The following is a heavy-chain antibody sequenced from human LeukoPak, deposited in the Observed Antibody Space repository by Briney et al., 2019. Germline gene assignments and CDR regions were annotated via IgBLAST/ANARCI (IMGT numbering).Heavy chain of an antibody. CDR2: MNPKSGNT. CDR3: ARINGLPDY. CDR1: GYTFTSYD. Sequence: ASVKVSCKASGYTFTSYDINWVRQATGQGLEWKGWMNPKSGNTGYAQKFQGKVTMTRDTSISTAYMEVSSLTFEDTAIYYCARINGLPDYWGKGTLVTVSS. D-gene: IGHD2-8*01. V-gene: IGHV1-8*01. J-gene: IGHJ4*02.